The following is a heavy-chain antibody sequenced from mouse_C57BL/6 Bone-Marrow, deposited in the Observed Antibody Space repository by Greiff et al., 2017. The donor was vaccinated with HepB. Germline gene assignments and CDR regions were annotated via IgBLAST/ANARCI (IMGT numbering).Heavy chain of an antibody. D-gene: IGHD1-1*01. J-gene: IGHJ4*01. CDR2: IDPSDSYT. V-gene: IGHV1-69*01. CDR3: ARPITTVVAPYAMDY. Sequence: VQLQQPGAELVMPGASVKLSCKASGYTFTSYWMHWVKQRPGQGLEWIGEIDPSDSYTNYNQKFKGKSTLTVDKSDSTAYMPLSSLTSEDSAVYYCARPITTVVAPYAMDYWGQGTSVTVSS. CDR1: GYTFTSYW.